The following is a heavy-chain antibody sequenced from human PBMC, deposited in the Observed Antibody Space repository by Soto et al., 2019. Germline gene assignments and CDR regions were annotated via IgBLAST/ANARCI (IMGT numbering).Heavy chain of an antibody. Sequence: GESLKISCNGSGYIFTSYWISWVRQMPGKGLEWMGRIDPSDSYTNYSPSFRGHVTISVTKSITTVFLQWSSLRASDTAMYYCARQIYDSDTGPNFQYYFDSWGQGTPVTVSS. D-gene: IGHD3-22*01. CDR2: IDPSDSYT. CDR3: ARQIYDSDTGPNFQYYFDS. V-gene: IGHV5-10-1*01. CDR1: GYIFTSYW. J-gene: IGHJ4*02.